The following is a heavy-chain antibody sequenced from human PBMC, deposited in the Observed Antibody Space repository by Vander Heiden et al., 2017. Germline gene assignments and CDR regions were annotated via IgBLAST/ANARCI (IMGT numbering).Heavy chain of an antibody. CDR1: GDSVSSNSAA. V-gene: IGHV6-1*01. CDR2: TYYRSKWYN. Sequence: QVQLQQSGPGLVKPSQTLSLTCAISGDSVSSNSAAWNWIRQPPSRGLEWLGRTYYRSKWYNDYAVSVKSRITINPDTSKNQFSLQLNSVTPEDTAVYYCARVAGYCSGGSCYSSAEYNWFDPWGQGTLVTVSS. CDR3: ARVAGYCSGGSCYSSAEYNWFDP. J-gene: IGHJ5*02. D-gene: IGHD2-15*01.